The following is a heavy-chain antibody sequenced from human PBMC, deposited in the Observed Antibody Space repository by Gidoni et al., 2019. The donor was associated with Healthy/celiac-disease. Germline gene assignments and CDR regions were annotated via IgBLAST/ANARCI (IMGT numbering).Heavy chain of an antibody. J-gene: IGHJ6*03. CDR3: AREGGASYSDYYYMDV. CDR2: ISSSSSTI. CDR1: AFTFSSYS. Sequence: EVQLVESGGGLVQPGGSRRLSCAASAFTFSSYSMNWVRQAPGKGLEWVSYISSSSSTIYYADSVKGRFTISRDNAKNSLYLQMNSLRAEDTAVYYCAREGGASYSDYYYMDVWGKGTTVTVSS. D-gene: IGHD2-21*01. V-gene: IGHV3-48*01.